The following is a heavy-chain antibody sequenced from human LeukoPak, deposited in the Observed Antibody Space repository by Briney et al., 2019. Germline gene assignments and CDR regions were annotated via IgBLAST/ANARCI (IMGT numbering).Heavy chain of an antibody. CDR2: IHHSGST. J-gene: IGHJ4*02. V-gene: IGHV4-34*01. Sequence: SETLSLTCAVYGGSFSSYYWNWIRQPPGKGLEWIGEIHHSGSTNYNPSLKSRVTISLDTSKNQFSLKLSSVTAADTAFYYCAGLNYYESSGFRYWGQGSPVTVSS. CDR3: AGLNYYESSGFRY. D-gene: IGHD3-22*01. CDR1: GGSFSSYY.